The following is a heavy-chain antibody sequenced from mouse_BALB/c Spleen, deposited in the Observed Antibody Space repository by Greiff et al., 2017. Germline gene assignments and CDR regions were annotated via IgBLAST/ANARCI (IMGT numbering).Heavy chain of an antibody. J-gene: IGHJ3*01. CDR2: INPSTGYT. CDR3: ARSGDYRYEDAY. Sequence: QVQLKESGAELAKPGASVKMSCKASGYTFTSYWMHWVKQRPGQGLEWIGYINPSTGYTEYNQKFKDKATLTADKSSSTAYMQLSSLTSEDSAVYYCARSGDYRYEDAYWGQGTLVTVSA. D-gene: IGHD2-14*01. V-gene: IGHV1-7*01. CDR1: GYTFTSYW.